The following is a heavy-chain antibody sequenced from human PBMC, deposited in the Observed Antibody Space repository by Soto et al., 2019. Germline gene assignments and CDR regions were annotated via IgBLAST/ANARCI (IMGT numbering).Heavy chain of an antibody. CDR3: ARHHFYCTGGSSYLQAYHYYGLAV. D-gene: IGHD2-15*01. V-gene: IGHV4-39*01. J-gene: IGHJ6*02. CDR1: GGSFSSSSHY. CDR2: MFYFGST. Sequence: SETLSLTCTVFGGSFSSSSHYWGWIRQPPGKGLEWLGTMFYFGSTYYNTSLESRVTISVDPSKNQFSLKLSSVTAADTAVYYCARHHFYCTGGSSYLQAYHYYGLAVWGQGTTVTVSS.